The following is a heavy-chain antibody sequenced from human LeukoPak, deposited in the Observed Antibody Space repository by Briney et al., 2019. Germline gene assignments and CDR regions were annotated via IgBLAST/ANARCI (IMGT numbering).Heavy chain of an antibody. Sequence: ASVKVSCKASGYTFTSYYMHWVGQAPGQGLEWMGIMNPSGGSTSYAQKFQGRVTMTRDTSTSTVYMELSSLRSEDTAVYYCARDVSSGDLYYGMDVWGQGTTVTVSS. CDR2: MNPSGGST. J-gene: IGHJ6*02. D-gene: IGHD1-26*01. V-gene: IGHV1-46*01. CDR1: GYTFTSYY. CDR3: ARDVSSGDLYYGMDV.